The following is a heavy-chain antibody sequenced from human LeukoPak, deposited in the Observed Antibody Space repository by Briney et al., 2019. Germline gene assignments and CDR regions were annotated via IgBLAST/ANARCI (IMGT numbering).Heavy chain of an antibody. CDR2: IYYSGST. CDR1: GDSISSTSYY. J-gene: IGHJ5*02. CDR3: ARSQARLGWFDP. Sequence: SETLSLTCTVSGDSISSTSYYWGWIRQPPGKGLECIGIIYYSGSTCYSPSLKSRVTISIDTSKNQFSPKLSAVTAADTAVYYCARSQARLGWFDPWGQGALVTVSS. V-gene: IGHV4-39*07. D-gene: IGHD6-19*01.